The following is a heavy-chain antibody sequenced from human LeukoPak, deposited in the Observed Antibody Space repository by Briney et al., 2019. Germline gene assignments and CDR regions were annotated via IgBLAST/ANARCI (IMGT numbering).Heavy chain of an antibody. Sequence: PSETLSLTCTVSGYSISSGYYWGWIRQPPGKGLEWIGSIYYSGSTYYNPSLKSRVTISVDTSKNQFSLKLSSVTAADTAVYYCAREERGYSEGYWGQGTLVTVSS. CDR3: AREERGYSEGY. D-gene: IGHD5-18*01. CDR2: IYYSGST. J-gene: IGHJ4*02. CDR1: GYSISSGYY. V-gene: IGHV4-38-2*02.